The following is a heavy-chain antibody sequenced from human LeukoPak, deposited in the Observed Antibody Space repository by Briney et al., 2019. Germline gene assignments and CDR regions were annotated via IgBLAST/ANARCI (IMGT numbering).Heavy chain of an antibody. CDR1: RFTFGDYA. D-gene: IGHD1-26*01. Sequence: PGGSLRLSCTASRFTFGDYAMSWFRQAPGKGLEWVGFIRSKAYGGTTEYAASVKGRFTISRDDSKSIAYLQMNSLKTEDTAVYYRTRDNWRVGATAKDAFDIWGQGTMVTVSS. CDR2: IRSKAYGGTT. V-gene: IGHV3-49*03. J-gene: IGHJ3*02. CDR3: TRDNWRVGATAKDAFDI.